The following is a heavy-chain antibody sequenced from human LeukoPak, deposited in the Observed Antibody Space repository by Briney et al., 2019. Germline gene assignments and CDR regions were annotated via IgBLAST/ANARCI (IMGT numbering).Heavy chain of an antibody. D-gene: IGHD3-16*01. CDR3: AKGLLGGGGDPGLDG. J-gene: IGHJ6*02. CDR1: GFTFSSYG. CDR2: ISYDGSNK. V-gene: IGHV3-30*18. Sequence: GGSLRLSCAASGFTFSSYGMHWVRQAPGKGLEWVAVISYDGSNKYYADSVKGRFTISRDNSKNTLYLQMNSLRAEDTAVYYCAKGLLGGGGDPGLDGWGQGAPVT.